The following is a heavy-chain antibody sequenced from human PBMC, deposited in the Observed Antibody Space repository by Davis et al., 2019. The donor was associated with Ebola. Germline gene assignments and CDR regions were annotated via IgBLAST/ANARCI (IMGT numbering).Heavy chain of an antibody. CDR2: IYYSGIT. D-gene: IGHD2-15*01. CDR1: GGSIISSSSY. CDR3: ARLSQWWIVTPL. V-gene: IGHV4-39*01. J-gene: IGHJ4*02. Sequence: SETLSLTCTVSGGSIISSSSYWGWIRQPPRKGLEWIGSIYYSGITYYNPSLKSRVTISVDTSKNQFSLKLSSVTAADTAVYYCARLSQWWIVTPLWGQGTLVTVSS.